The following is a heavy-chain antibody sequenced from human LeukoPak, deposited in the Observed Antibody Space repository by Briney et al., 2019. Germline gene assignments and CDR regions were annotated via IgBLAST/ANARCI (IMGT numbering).Heavy chain of an antibody. CDR2: IYIGGST. J-gene: IGHJ4*02. CDR1: GGSISSYY. CDR3: ARDRGTWNDDGFDY. V-gene: IGHV4-4*07. D-gene: IGHD1-1*01. Sequence: PSETLSLTCTVSGGSISSYYWSWIRQPAGKGLEWIGRIYIGGSTKYNPSLKSRVTMSVDTSKNQFSLKLSSVTAADTAVYYCARDRGTWNDDGFDYWGQGTLVTVSS.